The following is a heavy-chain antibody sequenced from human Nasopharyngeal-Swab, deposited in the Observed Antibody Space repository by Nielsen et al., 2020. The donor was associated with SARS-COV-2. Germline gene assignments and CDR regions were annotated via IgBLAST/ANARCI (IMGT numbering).Heavy chain of an antibody. J-gene: IGHJ3*02. V-gene: IGHV1-69*06. D-gene: IGHD3-9*01. Sequence: SVKVSCKASGGTFSSYAISWVRQAPGQGLEWMGGIIPIFGTANYAQKFQGRVTITADKSTSTAYMELSSLRSEDTAVYYCARDHRGLRYFDWLLPEYAFDIWGQGTMVTVSS. CDR1: GGTFSSYA. CDR2: IIPIFGTA. CDR3: ARDHRGLRYFDWLLPEYAFDI.